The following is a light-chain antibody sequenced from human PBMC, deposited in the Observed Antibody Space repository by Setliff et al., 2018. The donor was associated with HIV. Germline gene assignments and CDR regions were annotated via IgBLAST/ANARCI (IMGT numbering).Light chain of an antibody. CDR2: DAN. V-gene: IGLV2-11*01. CDR1: SSDVGDYNH. J-gene: IGLJ3*02. Sequence: QSALTQPRSVSGSPGQSVTISCTGTSSDVGDYNHVSRYQQHPGKAPKLIIYDANKRPSGVPDRFSASKSGNTTSLTISGLQAEDEADYYCSYAGKFTWVLGGGTKVTVL. CDR3: CSYAGKFTWV.